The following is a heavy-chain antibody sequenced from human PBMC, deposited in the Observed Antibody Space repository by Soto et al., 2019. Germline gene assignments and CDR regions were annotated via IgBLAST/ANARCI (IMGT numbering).Heavy chain of an antibody. Sequence: QVQLQESGPGLVKPSQTLSVTCTVSGGSVRSDDYSWSWIRQHPGKGLEWIGYIRDSGSTYYNPSLEGRVTISVDTSKNQCSLRLRSVTAADTAVYYWARAMANDFDDWGQGTLVTASS. V-gene: IGHV4-31*03. D-gene: IGHD2-8*01. CDR3: ARAMANDFDD. CDR2: IRDSGST. J-gene: IGHJ4*02. CDR1: GGSVRSDDYS.